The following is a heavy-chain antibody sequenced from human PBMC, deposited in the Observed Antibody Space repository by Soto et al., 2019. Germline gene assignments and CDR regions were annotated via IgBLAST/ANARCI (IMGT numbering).Heavy chain of an antibody. CDR3: ARASIFTPSGDFDF. V-gene: IGHV1-46*01. D-gene: IGHD3-9*01. Sequence: QVQLLQSGAEVKTPGATVKFSCKTSGYIFTNYYMHWVRQAPGQGLEWMGRLTPSDGGTVYAPKFQDIITVTRDTSTTTVYMELSSLRFDDTAIYWSARASIFTPSGDFDFWGQGTLVTVSS. CDR1: GYIFTNYY. J-gene: IGHJ4*02. CDR2: LTPSDGGT.